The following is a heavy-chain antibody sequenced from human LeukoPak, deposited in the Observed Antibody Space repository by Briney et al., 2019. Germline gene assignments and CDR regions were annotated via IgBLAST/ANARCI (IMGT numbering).Heavy chain of an antibody. CDR2: ISGSGGST. V-gene: IGHV3-23*01. Sequence: GGALQLSCSAPGFPFFSYALSRGRQAPGEGRGGVSAISGSGGSTHYADSVKGRFTISRDNSKNTLYVQMNSLRGEDTAVYYCAKAGTVPAALDYWGQGTLVTVSS. D-gene: IGHD2-2*01. CDR1: GFPFFSYA. J-gene: IGHJ4*02. CDR3: AKAGTVPAALDY.